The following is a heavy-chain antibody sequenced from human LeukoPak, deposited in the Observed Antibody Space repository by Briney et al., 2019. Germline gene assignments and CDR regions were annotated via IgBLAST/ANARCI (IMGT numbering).Heavy chain of an antibody. CDR2: IYYSGST. CDR3: ARWGREGCAFDI. Sequence: SSETLSLTCTVSGGSISSSSYYWGWIRQPPGKGLEWIGSIYYSGSTYYNPSLKSRVTISVDTSKNQFSLKLSSVTAADTAVYYCARWGREGCAFDIWGQGTMVTVSS. D-gene: IGHD3-16*01. V-gene: IGHV4-39*07. CDR1: GGSISSSSYY. J-gene: IGHJ3*02.